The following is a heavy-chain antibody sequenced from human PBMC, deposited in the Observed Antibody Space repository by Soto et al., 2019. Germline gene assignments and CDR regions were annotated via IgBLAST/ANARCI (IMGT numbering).Heavy chain of an antibody. J-gene: IGHJ4*02. V-gene: IGHV4-61*01. Sequence: QVQLQESGPGLVKPSETLSLTCTVSGGSVSSGSYYWSWIRQPPGKGLEWIGSIYYSGSTNYNPYLKSRVTISVDTSKNQFSLKLSSVTAADTAVYYCAREVSVGYVDTAMVGYFDYWGQGTLVTVSS. D-gene: IGHD5-18*01. CDR2: IYYSGST. CDR3: AREVSVGYVDTAMVGYFDY. CDR1: GGSVSSGSYY.